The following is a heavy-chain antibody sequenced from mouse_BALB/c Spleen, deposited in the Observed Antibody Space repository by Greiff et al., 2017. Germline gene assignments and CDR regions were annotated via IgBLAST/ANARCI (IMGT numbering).Heavy chain of an antibody. V-gene: IGHV2-6-7*01. Sequence: VHLVESGPGLVAPSQSLSITCTVSGFSLTGYGVNWVRQPPGKGLEWLGMIWGDGSTDYNSALKSRLSISKDNSKSQVFLKMNSLQTDDTARYYCARVGVRQAYAMDYWGQGTSVTVSS. CDR1: GFSLTGYG. CDR3: ARVGVRQAYAMDY. J-gene: IGHJ4*01. D-gene: IGHD2-14*01. CDR2: IWGDGST.